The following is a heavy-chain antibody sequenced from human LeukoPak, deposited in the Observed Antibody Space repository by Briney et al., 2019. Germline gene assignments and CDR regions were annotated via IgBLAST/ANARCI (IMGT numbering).Heavy chain of an antibody. CDR2: ISKSGIT. J-gene: IGHJ4*02. D-gene: IGHD1-26*01. CDR1: GGSISDYL. Sequence: PSETLSLTCTVSGGSISDYLWSWIRQPAGKGLEWIGRISKSGITNYNPSLKSRVTISVDKSKNQFSLKLSSVTAADTAVYYCGTSEVGSTPYDYWGQGTLVTVSS. V-gene: IGHV4-4*07. CDR3: GTSEVGSTPYDY.